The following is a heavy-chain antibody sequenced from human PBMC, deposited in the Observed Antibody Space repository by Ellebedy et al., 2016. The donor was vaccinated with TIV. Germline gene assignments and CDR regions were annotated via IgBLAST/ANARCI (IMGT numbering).Heavy chain of an antibody. CDR3: ASPGTPRLERLSLLS. CDR2: INHSGST. D-gene: IGHD1-1*01. CDR1: GGSFSGYY. J-gene: IGHJ4*02. Sequence: MPSETLSLTCAVYGGSFSGYYWSWIRQPPGKGLEWIGEINHSGSTNYNPSLKSRVTISVDTSKNQFSLKLSSVTAADTAVYYCASPGTPRLERLSLLSWGQGTLVTVSS. V-gene: IGHV4-34*01.